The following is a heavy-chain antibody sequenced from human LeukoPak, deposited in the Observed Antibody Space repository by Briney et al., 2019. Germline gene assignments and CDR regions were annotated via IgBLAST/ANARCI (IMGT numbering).Heavy chain of an antibody. V-gene: IGHV4-59*01. CDR1: GGSISSYY. CDR3: ARGLGELLGLIDY. Sequence: SETLSLTCTVSGGSISSYYWSWIRQPPRKGLEWIGYIYYSGSTNYNPSLKSRVTISVDTSKNQFSLKLSSVTAADTAVYYRARGLGELLGLIDYWGQGTLATVSS. CDR2: IYYSGST. J-gene: IGHJ4*02. D-gene: IGHD3-10*01.